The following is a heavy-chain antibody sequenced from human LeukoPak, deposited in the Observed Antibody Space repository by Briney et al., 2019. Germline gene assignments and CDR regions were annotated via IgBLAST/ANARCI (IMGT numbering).Heavy chain of an antibody. J-gene: IGHJ4*02. CDR2: IYYSGST. CDR3: ARSPPAATIYYFDY. D-gene: IGHD6-25*01. V-gene: IGHV4-39*01. Sequence: SETLSLTCTVSGGSISSSSYYWGWIRQPPGKGLEWIGSIYYSGSTYYNPSLKSRVTISVDTSKNQFSLKLSSVTAADTAVYYCARSPPAATIYYFDYWGQGTLVTVSS. CDR1: GGSISSSSYY.